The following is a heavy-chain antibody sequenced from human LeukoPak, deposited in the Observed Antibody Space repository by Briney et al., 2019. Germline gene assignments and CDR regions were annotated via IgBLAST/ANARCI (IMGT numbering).Heavy chain of an antibody. J-gene: IGHJ2*01. CDR1: GFTFSSYA. V-gene: IGHV3-23*01. Sequence: GGSLRLSCAASGFTFSSYAMSWVRQAPGKGLEWVSAISGSGGSTYYADSVKGRFTISRDNSKNTLYLQMNSLRAEDTAVYYCAKAGNSALRLGELSLHGCWVSYWYFDLWGRGTLVTVSS. CDR3: AKAGNSALRLGELSLHGCWVSYWYFDL. D-gene: IGHD3-16*02. CDR2: ISGSGGST.